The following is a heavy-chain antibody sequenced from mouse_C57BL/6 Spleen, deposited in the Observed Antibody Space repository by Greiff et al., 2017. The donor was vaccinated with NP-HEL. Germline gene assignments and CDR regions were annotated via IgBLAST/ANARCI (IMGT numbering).Heavy chain of an antibody. CDR2: INPGSGGT. CDR3: ARTTLPTPFAY. Sequence: QVQLQQSGAELVRPGTSVKVSCKASGYAFTNYLIEWVKQRPGQGLEWIGVINPGSGGTNYNEKFKGKATLTADKSSSTAYMQLSSLTSEDSAVYFCARTTLPTPFAYWGQGTLVTVSA. J-gene: IGHJ3*01. V-gene: IGHV1-54*01. CDR1: GYAFTNYL.